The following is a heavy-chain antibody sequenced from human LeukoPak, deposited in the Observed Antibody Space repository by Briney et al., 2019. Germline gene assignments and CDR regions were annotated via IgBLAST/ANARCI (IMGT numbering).Heavy chain of an antibody. CDR2: ISSSSSTI. Sequence: GGSLRLSCAASGFTFSSYSMNWVRQAPGKGLEWVSYISSSSSTIYYADSVKGRFTISRDNAKNSLCLQMNSLRAEDTAVYYCARASYGSAYYYYYMDVWGKGTTVTISS. V-gene: IGHV3-48*04. CDR3: ARASYGSAYYYYYMDV. CDR1: GFTFSSYS. D-gene: IGHD3-10*01. J-gene: IGHJ6*03.